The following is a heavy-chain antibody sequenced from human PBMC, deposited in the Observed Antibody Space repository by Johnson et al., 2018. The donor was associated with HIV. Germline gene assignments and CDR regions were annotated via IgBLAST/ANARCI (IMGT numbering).Heavy chain of an antibody. V-gene: IGHV3-11*04. D-gene: IGHD3-22*01. Sequence: QVQLVESGGGVVKPGESLRLSCAASGFIFSDYYMSWIRQAPGKGLEWVSYISSSGATIYYADSVKGRFTISRDNSKNSLYLQMNSLRVEDTAIDYCVRDSYYYDYDSFDIWGRGTMVTVSS. CDR1: GFIFSDYY. CDR3: VRDSYYYDYDSFDI. CDR2: ISSSGATI. J-gene: IGHJ3*02.